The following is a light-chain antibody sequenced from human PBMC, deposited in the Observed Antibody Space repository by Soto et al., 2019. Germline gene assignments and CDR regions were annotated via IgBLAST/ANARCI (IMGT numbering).Light chain of an antibody. CDR3: QQYHNWPLT. Sequence: EIVMTQSPATLSVSPGERATLSCRASQSVSSNLAWYQQKPGQSPRLLIYAASSMATGIPARFSGSGSGTEFTLTINSLQSEDFAVYYCQQYHNWPLTFGGGTKVEIK. J-gene: IGKJ4*01. CDR2: AAS. V-gene: IGKV3-15*01. CDR1: QSVSSN.